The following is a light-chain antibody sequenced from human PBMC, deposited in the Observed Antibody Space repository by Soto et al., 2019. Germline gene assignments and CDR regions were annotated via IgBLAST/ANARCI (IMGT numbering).Light chain of an antibody. CDR1: SSDVGGYNY. CDR2: DVS. Sequence: QSALTQPASVSGSPGQSITISCTGTSSDVGGYNYVSWYQQHPGKAPKLMIYDVSNRPSGVSNRFSGSKSGNTASLTISGLQAEDEADYYCSSSTSSSTLGVVGTGTKLTV. V-gene: IGLV2-14*01. J-gene: IGLJ1*01. CDR3: SSSTSSSTLGV.